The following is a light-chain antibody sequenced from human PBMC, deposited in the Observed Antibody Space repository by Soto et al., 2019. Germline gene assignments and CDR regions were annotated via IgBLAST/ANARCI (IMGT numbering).Light chain of an antibody. CDR2: KAS. V-gene: IGKV1-5*03. J-gene: IGKJ4*01. Sequence: DIQMTQSPSTLSASVGDRVSITCRASQSISDWVAWYQQKPGKAPKLLIYKASSLESGVPSRFSGSGSGTEFTLTISNLQPDDFATYYCQQYNSFLTFGGGTRVEIK. CDR3: QQYNSFLT. CDR1: QSISDW.